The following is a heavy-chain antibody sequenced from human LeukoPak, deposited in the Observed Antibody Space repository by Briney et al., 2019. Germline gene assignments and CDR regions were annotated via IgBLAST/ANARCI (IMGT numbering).Heavy chain of an antibody. V-gene: IGHV4-34*01. D-gene: IGHD7-27*01. Sequence: SETLSLACAVYGGSFSGYYWSWVRQPPGKGLEWIGEINHSGSTNYNPSLKSRVTISVDTSKNQFSLKLSSVTAADTAVYYCARARGESSPWSWGPYYYYGMDVWGQGTTVTVSS. J-gene: IGHJ6*02. CDR3: ARARGESSPWSWGPYYYYGMDV. CDR1: GGSFSGYY. CDR2: INHSGST.